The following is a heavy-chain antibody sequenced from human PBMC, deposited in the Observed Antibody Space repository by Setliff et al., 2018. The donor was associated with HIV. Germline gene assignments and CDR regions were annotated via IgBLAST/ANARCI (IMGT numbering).Heavy chain of an antibody. V-gene: IGHV1-2*02. D-gene: IGHD4-17*01. CDR3: ARSTTAD. Sequence: ASVKVSCKASGYTFTEYYIHWVRQASGQGLEWMGWIYPNTGGTNYAQKFQGRVTMTRDTSISTAYMELSRLRSDDTALYYCARSTTADWGQGTMVTVSS. CDR1: GYTFTEYY. CDR2: IYPNTGGT. J-gene: IGHJ4*02.